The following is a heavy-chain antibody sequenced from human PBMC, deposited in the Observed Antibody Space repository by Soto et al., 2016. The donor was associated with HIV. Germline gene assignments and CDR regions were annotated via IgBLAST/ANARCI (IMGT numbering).Heavy chain of an antibody. CDR2: ISGSGSST. Sequence: EVQLSESGGGLVQPGGSLRLSCAASGFSFSTYAMSWVRQAPGKGLEWVASISGSGSSTYYADSVKGRFTISRDNSKNTLYLQMNSLRAEDTAVYYCTKDLPGRPVGARGRDYFDYWGQGTLVTVPS. D-gene: IGHD1-26*01. J-gene: IGHJ4*02. CDR3: TKDLPGRPVGARGRDYFDY. V-gene: IGHV3-23*01. CDR1: GFSFSTYA.